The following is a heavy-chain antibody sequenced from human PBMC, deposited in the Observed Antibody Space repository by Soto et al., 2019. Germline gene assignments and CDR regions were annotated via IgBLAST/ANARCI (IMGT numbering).Heavy chain of an antibody. D-gene: IGHD2-15*01. CDR2: INHSGST. Sequence: PSETLSLTCAVYGGSFSGYYWSRIRQPPGKGLEWIGEINHSGSTNYNPSLKSRVTISVDTSKNQFSLKLSSVTAADTAVYYCARVRVALYYYYGIDVWGQGTTVTVSS. CDR3: ARVRVALYYYYGIDV. V-gene: IGHV4-34*01. CDR1: GGSFSGYY. J-gene: IGHJ6*02.